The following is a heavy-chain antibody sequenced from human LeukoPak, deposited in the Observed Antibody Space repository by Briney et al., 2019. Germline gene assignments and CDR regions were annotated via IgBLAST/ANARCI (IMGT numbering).Heavy chain of an antibody. CDR1: GFTFSSYG. CDR2: IWYDGSNK. D-gene: IGHD6-19*01. CDR3: ARYTPAVAGLYYYYGMDV. J-gene: IGHJ6*02. V-gene: IGHV3-33*08. Sequence: PGGSLRLSCAASGFTFSSYGMHWVRQAPGKGLEWVAVIWYDGSNKYYADSVKGRFTISRDNSKNTLYLQMNSLRAEDTAVYYCARYTPAVAGLYYYYGMDVWGQGTTVTVSS.